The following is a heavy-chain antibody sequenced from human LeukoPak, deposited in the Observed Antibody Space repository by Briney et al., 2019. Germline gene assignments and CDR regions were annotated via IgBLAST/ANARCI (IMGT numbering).Heavy chain of an antibody. V-gene: IGHV1-18*01. Sequence: ASVKVSCKTSGYTFTTYGISWVRQAPGQGLEWMGWISTYNGNTNSARKVQGRLTMTTDRSTSTAYMELRSLRSDDTAVYYCARGGYDFLTTEDWFDPRGQGTLVTVSS. J-gene: IGHJ5*02. D-gene: IGHD3-9*01. CDR1: GYTFTTYG. CDR2: ISTYNGNT. CDR3: ARGGYDFLTTEDWFDP.